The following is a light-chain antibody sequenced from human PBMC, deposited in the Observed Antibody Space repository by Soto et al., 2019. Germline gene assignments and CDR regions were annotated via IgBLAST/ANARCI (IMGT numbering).Light chain of an antibody. CDR2: ATS. CDR1: QSINGN. CDR3: QQYNNWYS. V-gene: IGKV3-15*01. J-gene: IGKJ2*03. Sequence: EIVMTQSPATLSVSPGERATLSCRASQSINGNLAWYQRKPGQAPRLFMYATSVRATGIPARFSGSGSGTEYTLTISSLQSEDFAVFYCQQYNNWYSFGQGTKLEIK.